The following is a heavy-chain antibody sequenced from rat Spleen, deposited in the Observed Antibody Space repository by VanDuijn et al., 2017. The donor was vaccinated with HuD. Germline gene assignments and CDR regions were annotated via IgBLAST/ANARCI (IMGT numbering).Heavy chain of an antibody. J-gene: IGHJ3*01. V-gene: IGHV5S23*01. Sequence: EVQLVESGGGLVQPGRSLKLSCAASGFTFSDFDMAWVRQAPTKGLEWVASISTGGDDTYYRDSVKGRFTISRDDEESTLYLQMDSLRSEDTATYFCARLGGLRNWFAYWGQGTL. D-gene: IGHD4-3*01. CDR3: ARLGGLRNWFAY. CDR1: GFTFSDFD. CDR2: ISTGGDDT.